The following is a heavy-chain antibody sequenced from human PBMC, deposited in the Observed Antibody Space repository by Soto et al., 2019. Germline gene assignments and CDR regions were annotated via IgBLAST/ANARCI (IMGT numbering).Heavy chain of an antibody. Sequence: KGQKWIGEINHSGSTNYNPSLKSRVTISVDTSKNQCSLKLSSVTAADTAVYYCARVLFFFQAEDGIRDVRSVSAFLLNRSSDL. J-gene: IGHJ2*01. V-gene: IGHV4-34*01. CDR3: ARVLFFFQAEDGIRDVRSVSAFLLNRSSDL. CDR2: INHSGST. D-gene: IGHD3-10*02.